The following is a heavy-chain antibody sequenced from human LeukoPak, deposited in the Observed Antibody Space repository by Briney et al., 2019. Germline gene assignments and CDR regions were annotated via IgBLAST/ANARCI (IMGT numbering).Heavy chain of an antibody. CDR2: IYYSGST. V-gene: IGHV4-39*01. CDR1: GGSISSSGYY. J-gene: IGHJ5*02. D-gene: IGHD1-26*01. CDR3: ARHEYSGSYYGLSWFDP. Sequence: PSETLSLTCTVSGGSISSSGYYWGWIRQPPGKGLERIASIYYSGSTYYNPSLKSRVTISVDTSKNQLSLKLSSLTSADTAVYYCARHEYSGSYYGLSWFDPWGQGTLVTVSS.